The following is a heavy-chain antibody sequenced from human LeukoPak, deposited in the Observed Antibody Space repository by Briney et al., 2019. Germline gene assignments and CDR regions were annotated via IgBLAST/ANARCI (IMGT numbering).Heavy chain of an antibody. CDR3: AKGYDGDKARGYYAYMDV. Sequence: PGGSLRLSCAASGFTFSSYDMHWVRQAPGKGLEWVASIRYDGSNKYFADSVKGRFIISRDNSKNTVYLQMNSLRPDDTAVHYCAKGYDGDKARGYYAYMDVWGKGTTVTVSS. CDR1: GFTFSSYD. J-gene: IGHJ6*03. CDR2: IRYDGSNK. D-gene: IGHD4-17*01. V-gene: IGHV3-30*02.